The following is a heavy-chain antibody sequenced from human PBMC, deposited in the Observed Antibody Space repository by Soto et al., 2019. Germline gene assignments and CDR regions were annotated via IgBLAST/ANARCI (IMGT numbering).Heavy chain of an antibody. D-gene: IGHD4-4*01. CDR1: GGSISSGGYS. CDR2: IYHSGST. Sequence: QLQLQESGSGLVKPSQTLSLTCAVSGGSISSGGYSWSWIRQPPGKGLEWIGYIYHSGSTYYNPSLKSRVTISVDRSKNQFSLQLSSVTAADTAVYYCASRLSSNYMYYYGMDVWGQGTTVTVSS. V-gene: IGHV4-30-2*01. CDR3: ASRLSSNYMYYYGMDV. J-gene: IGHJ6*02.